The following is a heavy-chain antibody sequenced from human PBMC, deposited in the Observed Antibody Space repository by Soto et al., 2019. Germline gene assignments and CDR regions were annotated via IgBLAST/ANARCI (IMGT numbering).Heavy chain of an antibody. CDR2: MNPNSGNT. V-gene: IGHV1-8*01. CDR3: ARAGRIAAHTRRGSVWFDP. Sequence: QVQLVQSGAEVKKPGASVKVSCKASGYTFTSYDINWVRQATGQGLEWMGWMNPNSGNTGYAQKVQGRVTVTRNTSIRTAYMELSSLESEDTAVYYCARAGRIAAHTRRGSVWFDPWGQGTLVTVSS. D-gene: IGHD6-6*01. J-gene: IGHJ5*02. CDR1: GYTFTSYD.